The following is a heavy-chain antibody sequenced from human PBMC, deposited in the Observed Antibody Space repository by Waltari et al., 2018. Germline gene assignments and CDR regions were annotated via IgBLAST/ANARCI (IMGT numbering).Heavy chain of an antibody. Sequence: QLQLQESGPGLVKPSETLSLTCTVSGGSISSSSYYWGWIRPPPGKGLERIGSIYYSGSTYYNPSLKSRVTISVDTSKNQFSLKLSSVTAADTAVYYCARDSTDYGDYERLFDYWGQGTLVTVSS. CDR2: IYYSGST. CDR3: ARDSTDYGDYERLFDY. V-gene: IGHV4-39*07. D-gene: IGHD4-17*01. CDR1: GGSISSSSYY. J-gene: IGHJ4*02.